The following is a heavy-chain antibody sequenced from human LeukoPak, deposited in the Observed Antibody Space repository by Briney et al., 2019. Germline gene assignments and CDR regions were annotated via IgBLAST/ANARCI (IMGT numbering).Heavy chain of an antibody. CDR3: ARDNREMSEADAFDI. V-gene: IGHV4-61*02. Sequence: PSQTLSLTCTVSGGSISSGSYYWSWIRQPAGKGLEWIGRIYTSGSTNYNPSLKSRVTISVDTSKNQFSLKLSSVTAADTAVYYCARDNREMSEADAFDIWGQGTMVTVSS. CDR2: IYTSGST. D-gene: IGHD2/OR15-2a*01. J-gene: IGHJ3*02. CDR1: GGSISSGSYY.